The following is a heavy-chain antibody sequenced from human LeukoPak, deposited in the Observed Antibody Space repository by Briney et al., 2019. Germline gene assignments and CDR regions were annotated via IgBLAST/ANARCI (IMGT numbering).Heavy chain of an antibody. J-gene: IGHJ4*02. CDR1: GFTYSSYW. D-gene: IGHD3-3*01. Sequence: GGSLRLSCAASGFTYSSYWMSWVRQAPGKGLEWVANIKQDGSEKYYVDSVKGRFTISRDNAKNSLYLQMNSLRAEDTAVYYCARDSAYYDFWSGYYSHFDYWGQGTLVTVSS. CDR2: IKQDGSEK. CDR3: ARDSAYYDFWSGYYSHFDY. V-gene: IGHV3-7*01.